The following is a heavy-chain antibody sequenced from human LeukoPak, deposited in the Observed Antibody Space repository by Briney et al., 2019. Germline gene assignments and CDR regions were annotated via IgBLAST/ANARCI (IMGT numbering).Heavy chain of an antibody. J-gene: IGHJ6*03. CDR1: GGSISSSSYY. CDR2: INHSGST. CDR3: ARCPVPYYYMDV. D-gene: IGHD6-6*01. Sequence: PSETLSLTCTVSGGSISSSSYYWGWIRQPPGKGLEWIGEINHSGSTNYNPSLKSRVTISVDTSKNQFSLKLSSVTAADTAVYYCARCPVPYYYMDVWGKGTTVTISS. V-gene: IGHV4-39*07.